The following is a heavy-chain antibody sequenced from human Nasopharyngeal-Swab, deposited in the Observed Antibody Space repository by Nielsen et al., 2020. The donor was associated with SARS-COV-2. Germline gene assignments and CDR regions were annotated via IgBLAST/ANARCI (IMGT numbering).Heavy chain of an antibody. V-gene: IGHV1-2*06. D-gene: IGHD1-26*01. Sequence: ASVKVSCKASGYTFTGYYMHWVRQAPGQGLEWMGRINPNSGGTNYAQKFQGRVTMTRDTSISTAYMELSRLRSDDTAVYYCARDPDEFVRWELLRYFDYWGQGTLVTVSP. CDR2: INPNSGGT. CDR1: GYTFTGYY. J-gene: IGHJ4*02. CDR3: ARDPDEFVRWELLRYFDY.